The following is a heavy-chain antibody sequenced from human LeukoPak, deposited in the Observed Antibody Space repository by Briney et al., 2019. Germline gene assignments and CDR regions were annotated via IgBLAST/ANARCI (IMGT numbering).Heavy chain of an antibody. V-gene: IGHV3-23*01. CDR2: ISGSGAST. J-gene: IGHJ4*02. Sequence: GASLRLSCAASGLTFSSYAMSWVRQAPGKGLEWVSVISGSGASTYYADSVKGRFTISRDNSNNTMYLQMNSLRAEDTAVYYCAKARGSEIAAATNYWGQGALVTVSS. CDR3: AKARGSEIAAATNY. CDR1: GLTFSSYA. D-gene: IGHD6-13*01.